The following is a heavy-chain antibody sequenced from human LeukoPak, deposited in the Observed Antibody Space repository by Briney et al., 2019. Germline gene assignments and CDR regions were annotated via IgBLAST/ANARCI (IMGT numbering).Heavy chain of an antibody. V-gene: IGHV3-23*01. CDR1: GFTFSKFA. CDR2: ISGSGGST. Sequence: LRLSCAASGFTFSKFAMSWVRQAPGKGLEWVAAISGSGGSTYYADSVKGRFTISRDNPKYTLYLQMNSLRPEDTAIYYCAKRVQLERAYYFDYWGQGTLVTVSS. CDR3: AKRVQLERAYYFDY. D-gene: IGHD1-1*01. J-gene: IGHJ4*02.